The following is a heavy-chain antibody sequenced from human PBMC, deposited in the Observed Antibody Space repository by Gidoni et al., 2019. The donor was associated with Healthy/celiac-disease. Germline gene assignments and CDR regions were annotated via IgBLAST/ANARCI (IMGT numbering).Heavy chain of an antibody. CDR3: AKGAFMITFGGVIVDY. CDR1: GFTLSSYA. V-gene: IGHV3-23*01. D-gene: IGHD3-16*02. CDR2: ISGSGGST. J-gene: IGHJ4*02. Sequence: EVQLLESGGGLVQPGGSLRLSCAASGFTLSSYAMSWVRQAPGKGLEWVSAISGSGGSTYYADSVKGRFTISRDNSKNTLYLQMNSLRAEDTAVYYCAKGAFMITFGGVIVDYWGQGTLVTVSS.